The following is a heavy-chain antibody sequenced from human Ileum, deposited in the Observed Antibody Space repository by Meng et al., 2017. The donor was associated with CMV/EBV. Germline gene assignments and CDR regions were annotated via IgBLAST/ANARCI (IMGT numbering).Heavy chain of an antibody. V-gene: IGHV1-2*02. CDR1: GYTFTGHY. D-gene: IGHD7-27*01. CDR2: INPNNGDT. CDR3: GLHWGSGWYFDL. Sequence: QAQPVQSGAEVKKDGASVKVSCKASGYTFTGHYMHRIRQAPGQGLEWMGWINPNNGDTNYAQKFQGRVTMTRDTSISTAYMELSSLRSDDTAVYYCGLHWGSGWYFDLWGRGTLVTVSS. J-gene: IGHJ2*01.